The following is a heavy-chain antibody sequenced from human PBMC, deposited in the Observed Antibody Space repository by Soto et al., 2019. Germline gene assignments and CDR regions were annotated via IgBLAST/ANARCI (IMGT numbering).Heavy chain of an antibody. CDR1: GGTVVGVSDY. CDR2: IYYSGST. Sequence: SQTLPDTRTVSGGTVVGVSDYRVCIRQPPGKGLEWVGYIYYSGSTNYNPSLKSRVTISVDTSKNQFSLKLSSVTAADTAVYYCESSRVSGSGMSWFDPWGQGTLVSV. CDR3: ESSRVSGSGMSWFDP. D-gene: IGHD3-10*01. J-gene: IGHJ5*02. V-gene: IGHV4-61*01.